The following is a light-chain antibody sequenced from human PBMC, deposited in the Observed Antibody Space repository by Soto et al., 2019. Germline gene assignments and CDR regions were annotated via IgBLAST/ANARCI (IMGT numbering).Light chain of an antibody. Sequence: DIQMTQSPSTLSASVGDRVTITCRASQSIKNWLAWYQQKPGEAPKLLIYKASTLESGVPSRFSGSGSGTEFTLTISCLQPDDAATYYCQQYNSYSWTFGQGTKVDIK. CDR3: QQYNSYSWT. J-gene: IGKJ1*01. CDR2: KAS. V-gene: IGKV1-5*03. CDR1: QSIKNW.